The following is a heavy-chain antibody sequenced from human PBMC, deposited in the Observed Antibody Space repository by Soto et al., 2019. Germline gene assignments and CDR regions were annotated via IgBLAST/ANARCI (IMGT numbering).Heavy chain of an antibody. CDR3: VRDGYPAWVYGVDV. Sequence: EVQLVESGGGLVQPGGSLRLSCAASGFTFSSYWMHWVRQAPGKGLVWVSRMNSDGSTTNYADSVKGRFTISRDNARNTLYLQTNSLRAEDTAVYYCVRDGYPAWVYGVDVRDQGTTVTVSS. V-gene: IGHV3-74*01. D-gene: IGHD1-1*01. J-gene: IGHJ6*02. CDR1: GFTFSSYW. CDR2: MNSDGSTT.